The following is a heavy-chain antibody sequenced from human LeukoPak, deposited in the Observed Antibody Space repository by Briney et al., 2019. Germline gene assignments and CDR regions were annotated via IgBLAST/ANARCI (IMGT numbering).Heavy chain of an antibody. CDR3: ARDRPGGSSLDY. Sequence: PGGSLRLSCAASGFTFSSYSMNWVRQAPGKGLEWIAYIHYRGSTNYNPSLKSRVTISVDTSKNQFSLKLSSVTAADTAVYYCARDRPGGSSLDYWGQGTLVIVSS. J-gene: IGHJ4*02. D-gene: IGHD6-13*01. V-gene: IGHV4-59*01. CDR2: IHYRGST. CDR1: GFTFSSYS.